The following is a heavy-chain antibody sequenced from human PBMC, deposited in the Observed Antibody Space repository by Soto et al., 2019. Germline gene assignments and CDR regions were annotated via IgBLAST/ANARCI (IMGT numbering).Heavy chain of an antibody. D-gene: IGHD3-22*01. CDR3: AKVFYYYDSSGYYYFDY. CDR1: GFTFSGYA. Sequence: GESLKISCAASGFTFSGYAVSWVRQAPWKGPEWISSISGSGSMIYYADSVKGRFTISRDNSKNTLYLQMSSLRAEDTAVYYCAKVFYYYDSSGYYYFDYWGQGTLVTVSS. J-gene: IGHJ4*02. CDR2: ISGSGSMI. V-gene: IGHV3-23*01.